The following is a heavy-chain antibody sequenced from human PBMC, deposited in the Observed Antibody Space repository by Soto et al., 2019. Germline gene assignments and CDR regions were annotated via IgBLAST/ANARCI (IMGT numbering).Heavy chain of an antibody. D-gene: IGHD5-12*01. CDR1: GGTFSSYT. Sequence: QVQLVQSGAEVKKPGSSVTVSCKASGGTFSSYTNSWVRQAPEQGLEWMGGIIPIFGTANYAQKFQGRVTLTADESTSTAYMELSSLRSEDTAVYYCARGNHRWLQLWYFDLWGRGTLVTVSS. J-gene: IGHJ2*01. CDR3: ARGNHRWLQLWYFDL. CDR2: IIPIFGTA. V-gene: IGHV1-69*12.